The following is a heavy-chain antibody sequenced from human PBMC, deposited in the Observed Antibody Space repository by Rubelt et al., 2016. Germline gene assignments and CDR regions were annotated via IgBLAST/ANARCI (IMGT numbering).Heavy chain of an antibody. CDR2: ISSSSSYT. D-gene: IGHD2-15*01. J-gene: IGHJ4*02. V-gene: IGHV3-11*06. CDR3: ARDPGSGGNSPAGFDY. Sequence: APGKGLEWVSYISSSSSYTNYADSVKGRFTISRDNAKHSLSLQMNSLRAEDTAVYYCARDPGSGGNSPAGFDYWGQGTLVTVSS.